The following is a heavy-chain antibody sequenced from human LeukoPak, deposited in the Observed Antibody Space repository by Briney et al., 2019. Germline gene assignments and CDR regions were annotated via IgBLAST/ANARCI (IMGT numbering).Heavy chain of an antibody. V-gene: IGHV3-23*01. CDR1: GFTFSNYS. D-gene: IGHD2-15*01. CDR2: ISGSGGST. Sequence: GGSLRLSCAASGFTFSNYSMSWVRQAPGKGLEWVSAISGSGGSTYYADSVKGRFTISRDNSKNTLCLQMNSLRAEDTAVYYCAKYPDIVVVVSATYFDYWGQGTLVTVSS. J-gene: IGHJ4*02. CDR3: AKYPDIVVVVSATYFDY.